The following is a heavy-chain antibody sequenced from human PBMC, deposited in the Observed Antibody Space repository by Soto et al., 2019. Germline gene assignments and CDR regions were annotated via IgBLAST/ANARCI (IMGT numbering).Heavy chain of an antibody. CDR1: GGSISSHY. CDR2: IYYGGNT. Sequence: QVQLQESGPGLVKASETLSLTCTVSGGSISSHYWSWIRQPPGKGLEWIAYIYYGGNTNYSPSLKSRVTISVDTSKTQFSLKLSSVTAADTAVYYCARGGRLAVRQFFDYCGQGTLVTVSS. V-gene: IGHV4-59*11. J-gene: IGHJ4*02. D-gene: IGHD6-6*01. CDR3: ARGGRLAVRQFFDY.